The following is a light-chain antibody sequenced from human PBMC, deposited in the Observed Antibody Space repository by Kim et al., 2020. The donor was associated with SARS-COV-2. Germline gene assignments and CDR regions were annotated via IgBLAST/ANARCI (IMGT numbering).Light chain of an antibody. J-gene: IGLJ2*01. Sequence: SVSPGQTASITCSGDKLGDKYACWYQQKPGPSPVLLIYQDSKRPSGIPERFSGSNSGNTATLTISGTQAMDEADYYCQAWDSRNVVFGGGTKLTVL. CDR2: QDS. CDR3: QAWDSRNVV. CDR1: KLGDKY. V-gene: IGLV3-1*01.